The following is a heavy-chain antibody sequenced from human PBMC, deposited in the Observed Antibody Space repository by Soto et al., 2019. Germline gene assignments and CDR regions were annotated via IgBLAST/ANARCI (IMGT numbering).Heavy chain of an antibody. D-gene: IGHD5-18*01. CDR3: ETYVGDIGYRFFNMDV. Sequence: VKVSCKCSGCSVSSPAITWVRQSPGQGLEWMGRIIPLYGTTFYAQTFQGRVTITADESTSTVYMHLSSLKSEDTYSYFCETYVGDIGYRFFNMDVWGQGTTAT. J-gene: IGHJ6*01. CDR1: GCSVSSPA. V-gene: IGHV1-69*13. CDR2: IIPLYGTT.